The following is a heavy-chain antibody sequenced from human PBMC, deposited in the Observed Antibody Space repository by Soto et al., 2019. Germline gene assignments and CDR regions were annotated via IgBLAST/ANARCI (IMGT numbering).Heavy chain of an antibody. D-gene: IGHD3-22*01. J-gene: IGHJ6*02. CDR2: IWYDGSNK. V-gene: IGHV3-33*01. CDR3: ARDLTQDDSSGYYGYYYYGMDV. CDR1: GFTFSGYG. Sequence: GGSLRLSCAASGFTFSGYGMHWVRQAPSKGLEWVAVIWYDGSNKYYADSVKGRFTISRDNSKNTLYLQMNSLRAEDTAVYYCARDLTQDDSSGYYGYYYYGMDVWGQGTTVTVSS.